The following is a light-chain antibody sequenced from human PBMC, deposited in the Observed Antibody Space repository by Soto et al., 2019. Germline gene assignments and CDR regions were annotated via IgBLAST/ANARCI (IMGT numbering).Light chain of an antibody. CDR1: SSDVGTYNL. CDR2: EGN. V-gene: IGLV2-23*01. J-gene: IGLJ1*01. CDR3: CSYASGSTYI. Sequence: QSALTQPASVSGSPGQSITISCTGTSSDVGTYNLVSWYQQHPGEAPKLIIYEGNQRPSGVSNRFSGSRSGNTASLTISGLQAEDEADYFCCSYASGSTYIFRTGTKVTVL.